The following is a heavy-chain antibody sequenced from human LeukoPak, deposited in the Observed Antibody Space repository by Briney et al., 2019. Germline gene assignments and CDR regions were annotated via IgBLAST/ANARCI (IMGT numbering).Heavy chain of an antibody. CDR1: GFTFSSYG. CDR3: AKDQSSSWYDYYYYYMDV. J-gene: IGHJ6*03. Sequence: GGSLRLSCAASGFTFSSYGMHWVRQAPGKGLEWVAVIWYGGSNKYYADSVKGRFTISRDNSKNTLYLQMNSLRAEDTAVYYCAKDQSSSWYDYYYYYMDVWGKGTTVTVSS. V-gene: IGHV3-30*02. CDR2: IWYGGSNK. D-gene: IGHD6-13*01.